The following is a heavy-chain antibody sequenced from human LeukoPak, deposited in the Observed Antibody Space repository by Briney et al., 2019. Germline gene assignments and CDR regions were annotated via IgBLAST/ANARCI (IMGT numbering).Heavy chain of an antibody. CDR3: ARYRRHGQNGLDY. CDR1: GGSISSGGYY. Sequence: SQTLSLTCTVSGGSISSGGYYWSWIRQPPGKGLEWIGYIYHSGSTYYNPSLKSRVTISVGRSKKQFSLKLGSVTSADTAVYYCARYRRHGQNGLDYWGQG. CDR2: IYHSGST. D-gene: IGHD5-24*01. J-gene: IGHJ4*02. V-gene: IGHV4-30-2*02.